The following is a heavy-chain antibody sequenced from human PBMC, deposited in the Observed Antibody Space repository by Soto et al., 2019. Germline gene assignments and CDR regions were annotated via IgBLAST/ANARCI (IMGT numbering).Heavy chain of an antibody. CDR2: IWNDGIRK. D-gene: IGHD3-22*01. Sequence: LRLSCAPSGFTFSRYGMHWVLQAPGKGLEWVALIWNDGIRKVYVDSVKGRFTISRDNSKNTLDLQMNSLRAEDTAVYYCARDDDYEANAFDYWGPGTLVTVSS. V-gene: IGHV3-33*01. CDR3: ARDDDYEANAFDY. J-gene: IGHJ4*02. CDR1: GFTFSRYG.